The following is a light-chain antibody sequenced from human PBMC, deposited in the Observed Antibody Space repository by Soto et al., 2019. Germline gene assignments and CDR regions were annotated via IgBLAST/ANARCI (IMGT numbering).Light chain of an antibody. CDR1: QSVSSN. CDR2: AAS. V-gene: IGKV3D-15*01. J-gene: IGKJ4*01. CDR3: QQYNDWAPLT. Sequence: EIVMTQSPATLSVSPGERATLSCRASQSVSSNLAWNQQIPGPAPRLLISAASTRATGIPARFSGSGSGTEFTLTISSLQSEDFAVYYCQQYNDWAPLTFGGGTKVEIK.